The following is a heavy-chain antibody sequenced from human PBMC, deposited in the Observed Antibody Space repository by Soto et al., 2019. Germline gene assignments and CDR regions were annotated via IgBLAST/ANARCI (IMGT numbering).Heavy chain of an antibody. D-gene: IGHD3-9*01. J-gene: IGHJ6*02. V-gene: IGHV3-74*01. CDR3: ARGDVLRYFDWLFRYYYYGMDV. CDR1: GFTFSSYW. Sequence: GGSLRLSCAASGFTFSSYWMHWVRQAPGKGLVWVSRINSDGSSTSYADSVKGRFTISRDNAKNTLYLQMNSLRAEDTAVYYCARGDVLRYFDWLFRYYYYGMDVWGQGTTVTVSS. CDR2: INSDGSST.